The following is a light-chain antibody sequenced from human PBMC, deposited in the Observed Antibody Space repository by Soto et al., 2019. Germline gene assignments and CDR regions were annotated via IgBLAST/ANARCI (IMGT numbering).Light chain of an antibody. V-gene: IGKV3-20*01. CDR2: STS. J-gene: IGKJ1*01. CDR1: QSVGSSY. CDR3: HQYDSPIWT. Sequence: ENVLTQSPGTLSLSPGERATLSCRASQSVGSSYLAWYHQKPVQAPRLLIYSTSSRATDSPERFSGSGSGTESTLTISRLEPGDFAVYYCHQYDSPIWTFGQCTKVEIE.